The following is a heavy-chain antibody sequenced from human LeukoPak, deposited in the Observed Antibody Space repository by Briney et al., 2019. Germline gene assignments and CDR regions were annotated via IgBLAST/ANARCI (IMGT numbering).Heavy chain of an antibody. J-gene: IGHJ3*02. CDR3: ARDYYCDSSDYSDAFDI. V-gene: IGHV4-59*01. D-gene: IGHD3-22*01. CDR1: GGSISSYY. Sequence: SETLSLTCTVSGGSISSYYWSWIRQPPGKGLEWIVYIYYSGSTNYNPSLKSRVTISVDTSKNQFSLKLSSVTAADTAVYYCARDYYCDSSDYSDAFDIWGQGTMVTVSS. CDR2: IYYSGST.